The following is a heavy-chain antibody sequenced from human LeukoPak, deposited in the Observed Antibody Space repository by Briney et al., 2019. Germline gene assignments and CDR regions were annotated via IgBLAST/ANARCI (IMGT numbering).Heavy chain of an antibody. J-gene: IGHJ4*02. CDR1: GASTSSGLYY. D-gene: IGHD6-13*01. V-gene: IGHV4-61*02. CDR2: IYNSGST. Sequence: SETLSLTCTVSGASTSSGLYYWNWFRQPAGKGLEYIGRIYNSGSTNYNPSLKSRVTISVDTPKNQFSLKLTSVTASDSAVYYCASSNWLRDANFDSWGQGTLVTVSS. CDR3: ASSNWLRDANFDS.